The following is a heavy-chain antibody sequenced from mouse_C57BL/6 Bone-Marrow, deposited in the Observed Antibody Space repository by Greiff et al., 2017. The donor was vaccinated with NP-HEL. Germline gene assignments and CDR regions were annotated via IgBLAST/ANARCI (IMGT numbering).Heavy chain of an antibody. D-gene: IGHD2-4*01. V-gene: IGHV2-5*01. J-gene: IGHJ4*01. Sequence: VMLVESGPGLVQPSQSLSITCTVSGFSLTSYGVHWVRQSPGKGLEWLGVIWRGGSTDYNAAFMSRLSITKDNSKSQVFFKMNSLQADDTAIYYCAKTSTMITTEGYYYAMDYWGQGTSVTVSS. CDR2: IWRGGST. CDR1: GFSLTSYG. CDR3: AKTSTMITTEGYYYAMDY.